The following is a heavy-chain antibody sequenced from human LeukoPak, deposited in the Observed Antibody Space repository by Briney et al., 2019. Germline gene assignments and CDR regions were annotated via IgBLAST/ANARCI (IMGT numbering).Heavy chain of an antibody. Sequence: GGSLRLSCVASGFVFSNYWMGWVRQAPGKGLEWVANIKEDGGETYYVDSVKGRFTISRDNAKNTLYLQMNSLRAEDTAVYYCARVGYDSIAFGWFDPWGQGTLVTVSS. CDR3: ARVGYDSIAFGWFDP. CDR1: GFVFSNYW. D-gene: IGHD3-22*01. V-gene: IGHV3-7*03. CDR2: IKEDGGET. J-gene: IGHJ5*02.